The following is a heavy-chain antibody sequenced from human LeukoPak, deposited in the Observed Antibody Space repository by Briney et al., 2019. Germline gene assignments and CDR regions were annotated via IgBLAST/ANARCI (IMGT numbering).Heavy chain of an antibody. V-gene: IGHV4-39*02. Sequence: SETLSLTCTVSGGSISSSSHYWGWLRQSPGKGLEWIGSIYYSGSTYYNPSLKSRITISVDTSKTQFSLKLNSVTAADTAVYYCARECSPIGYPTNWFDPGGQGTLVTVSS. CDR1: GGSISSSSHY. CDR3: ARECSPIGYPTNWFDP. CDR2: IYYSGST. J-gene: IGHJ5*02. D-gene: IGHD5-18*01.